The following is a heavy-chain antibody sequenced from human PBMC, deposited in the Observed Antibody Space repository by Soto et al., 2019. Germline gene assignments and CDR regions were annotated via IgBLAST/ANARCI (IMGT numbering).Heavy chain of an antibody. Sequence: QVQLVQSGAEVKKPGDSVKVSCKASGYTFTSYDINWVRQATGQGLEWMGWMNPNSGNTGYAQKFQGRVTMTRNTSISTAYMELSSLKSEDTAVYYCARERSSSWLFDYWGQGTLVTVSS. CDR1: GYTFTSYD. V-gene: IGHV1-8*01. CDR3: ARERSSSWLFDY. CDR2: MNPNSGNT. J-gene: IGHJ4*02. D-gene: IGHD6-13*01.